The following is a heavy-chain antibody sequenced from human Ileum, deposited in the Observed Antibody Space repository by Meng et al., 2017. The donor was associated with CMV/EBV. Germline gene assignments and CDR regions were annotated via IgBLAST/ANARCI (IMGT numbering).Heavy chain of an antibody. D-gene: IGHD2-2*01. CDR3: AREQSSCTSSTCYGVDS. J-gene: IGHJ4*02. V-gene: IGHV4-4*07. CDR1: YGCNSSSY. Sequence: VQPQDAGPGLVMPSEALSLACGVAYGCNSSSYGRWAPQPAGKGLEWIGRIHTSGTTTYNPSLKSRVTLALDTSKDQFSLKLLSVNAADTAVYDCAREQSSCTSSTCYGVDSWGQGTLVTVSS. CDR2: IHTSGTT.